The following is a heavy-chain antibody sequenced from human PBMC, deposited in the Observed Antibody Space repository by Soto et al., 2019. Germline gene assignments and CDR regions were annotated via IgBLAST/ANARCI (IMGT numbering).Heavy chain of an antibody. J-gene: IGHJ4*02. Sequence: GGSLSLSCAASGFPFRSYIMNWVRQAPGKGLEWVSYISSSSSTIYYADSVKGRFTTSRDNAKNSLYLQMNSLRDEDTAVYYCARDTQDDFWSGYYRDYWGQGTLVTVSS. CDR1: GFPFRSYI. CDR3: ARDTQDDFWSGYYRDY. V-gene: IGHV3-48*02. CDR2: ISSSSSTI. D-gene: IGHD3-3*01.